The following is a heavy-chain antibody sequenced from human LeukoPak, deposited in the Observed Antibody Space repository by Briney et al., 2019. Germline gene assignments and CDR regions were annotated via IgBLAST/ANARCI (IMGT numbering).Heavy chain of an antibody. V-gene: IGHV3-23*01. CDR3: AKSNIILPLTVDY. CDR2: ISGSGGST. J-gene: IGHJ4*02. Sequence: GGSLRLSCAASGFTFSSYAMIWVRQAPGKGLEWVSAISGSGGSTYYADSVKGRFTISRDNSKNTLYLQMNSLRAEDTDVYYCAKSNIILPLTVDYWGQGTLVTVSS. D-gene: IGHD1-26*01. CDR1: GFTFSSYA.